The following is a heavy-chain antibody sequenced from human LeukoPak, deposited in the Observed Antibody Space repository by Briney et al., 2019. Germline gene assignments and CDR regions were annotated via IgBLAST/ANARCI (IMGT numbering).Heavy chain of an antibody. J-gene: IGHJ6*03. CDR2: INPNSGGT. CDR3: ARGVTARGFYYYMDV. D-gene: IGHD2-21*02. V-gene: IGHV1-2*02. Sequence: ASVKVSCKASEYTFTSYYMHWVRQAPGQGLEWVGWINPNSGGTSYAQKFQGRVTMTRDTSISTAYMDLSRLRSDDTAVYYCARGVTARGFYYYMDVWGKGNTVTISS. CDR1: EYTFTSYY.